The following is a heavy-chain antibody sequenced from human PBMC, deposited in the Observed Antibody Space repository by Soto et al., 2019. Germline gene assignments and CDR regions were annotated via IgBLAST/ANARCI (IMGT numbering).Heavy chain of an antibody. J-gene: IGHJ4*02. CDR3: AIRPDYYGSGGCY. V-gene: IGHV4-4*02. CDR1: GGSISSSNW. D-gene: IGHD3-10*01. CDR2: IYHSGST. Sequence: PSETLSLTCAVSGGSISSSNWWSWVRQPPGKGLEWIGEIYHSGSTNYNPSLKSRVTISVDKSKNQFSLKLSSVTAADTAVYYCAIRPDYYGSGGCYWGQGTLVTVSS.